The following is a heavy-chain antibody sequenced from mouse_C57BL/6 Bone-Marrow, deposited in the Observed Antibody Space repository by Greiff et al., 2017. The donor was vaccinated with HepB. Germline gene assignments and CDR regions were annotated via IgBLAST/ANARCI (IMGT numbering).Heavy chain of an antibody. D-gene: IGHD1-1*01. J-gene: IGHJ1*03. Sequence: QVQLKQSGAVLVRPGTSVKVSCKASGYAFTNYLMEWVKQRPGQGLEWIGEINPGSGGTNYNEKFKGKATLTSVTSASTAYMQLSSLTSEDSAIYFCARSYYSSSYTSYWYFDVWGTGTTVTVSS. V-gene: IGHV1-54*01. CDR2: INPGSGGT. CDR3: ARSYYSSSYTSYWYFDV. CDR1: GYAFTNYL.